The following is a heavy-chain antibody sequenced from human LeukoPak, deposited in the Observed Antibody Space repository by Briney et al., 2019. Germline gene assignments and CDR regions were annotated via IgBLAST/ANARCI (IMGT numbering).Heavy chain of an antibody. Sequence: GGPLRLSCAASGFPFNTHRKPWARQAPGKALEWVSAITSSGGSTYYGDSVKGRFTISRDNSRNTLYLQMNSLRVDDTAVYYCARDLCWGCFDDWGQGNLVTVSS. CDR2: ITSSGGST. CDR1: GFPFNTHR. CDR3: ARDLCWGCFDD. V-gene: IGHV3-23*01. D-gene: IGHD3-10*02. J-gene: IGHJ4*02.